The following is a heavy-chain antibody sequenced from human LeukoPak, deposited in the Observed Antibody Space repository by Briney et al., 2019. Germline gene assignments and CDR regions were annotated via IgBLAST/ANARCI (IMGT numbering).Heavy chain of an antibody. CDR1: GFTFSSYG. Sequence: GRSLRLSCAASGFTFSSYGMHWVRQAPGKGLEWVAVISYDGSNKYYADSVKGRFTISRDNSKNTLYLQMNSLRAEDTAVYYCAKDGEGGDCCEYYFDYWGQGTLATVSS. V-gene: IGHV3-30*18. CDR3: AKDGEGGDCCEYYFDY. CDR2: ISYDGSNK. D-gene: IGHD2-21*02. J-gene: IGHJ4*02.